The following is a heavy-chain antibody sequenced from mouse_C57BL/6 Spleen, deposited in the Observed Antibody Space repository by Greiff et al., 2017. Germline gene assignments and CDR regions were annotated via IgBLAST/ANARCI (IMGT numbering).Heavy chain of an antibody. CDR1: GFTFSDYY. Sequence: EVMLVESGGGLVQPGGSLKLSCAASGFTFSDYYMYWVRQTPEKRLEWVAYISNGGGSTYYPDTVKGRITISRDNAKNTLYLQMSRLKSEDTAMYYCARQGYYDYEGDYAMDYWGQGTSVTVSS. D-gene: IGHD2-4*01. J-gene: IGHJ4*01. CDR3: ARQGYYDYEGDYAMDY. CDR2: ISNGGGST. V-gene: IGHV5-12*01.